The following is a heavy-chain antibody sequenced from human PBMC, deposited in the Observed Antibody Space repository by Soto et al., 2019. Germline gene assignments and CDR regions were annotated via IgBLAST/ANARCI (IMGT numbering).Heavy chain of an antibody. Sequence: SETLSLTCTFSGSSIIGYYWTWIRQSPERGLEWIGYIHYTGTTYYNPSLKDRLSISVDTSKNSFSLNLTSVTAADTAVYFCARLVVVAPVANVWGQGALVTVSS. CDR1: GSSIIGYY. CDR3: ARLVVVAPVANV. CDR2: IHYTGTT. V-gene: IGHV4-59*04. D-gene: IGHD2-21*01. J-gene: IGHJ4*02.